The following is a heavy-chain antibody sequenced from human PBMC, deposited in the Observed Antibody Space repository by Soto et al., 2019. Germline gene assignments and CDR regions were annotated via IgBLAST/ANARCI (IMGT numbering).Heavy chain of an antibody. D-gene: IGHD2-15*01. CDR3: ARDQDIVVVVYTFDY. V-gene: IGHV3-30-3*01. CDR1: GFTFSSYA. CDR2: ISYDGSNK. Sequence: GGSLRLSCAASGFTFSSYAMHWVRQAPGKGLEWVAVISYDGSNKYYADSVKGRFTISRDNSKNTLYLQMNSLRAEDTAVYYCARDQDIVVVVYTFDYWGQGTLVTVSS. J-gene: IGHJ4*02.